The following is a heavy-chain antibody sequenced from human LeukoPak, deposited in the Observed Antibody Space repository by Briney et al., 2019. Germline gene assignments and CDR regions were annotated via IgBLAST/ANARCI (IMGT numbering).Heavy chain of an antibody. J-gene: IGHJ4*02. Sequence: PSQTLSLTCTVSGDSITSGGYYWSWIRQHPGRGLEWIGYIYYSGSTYYSPSLKSRATISVDTSKNQFSLKLSSVTAADTAVYYCARLPVPPSCYADYWGQGTLVTVSS. CDR2: IYYSGST. D-gene: IGHD2-15*01. CDR3: ARLPVPPSCYADY. V-gene: IGHV4-31*03. CDR1: GDSITSGGYY.